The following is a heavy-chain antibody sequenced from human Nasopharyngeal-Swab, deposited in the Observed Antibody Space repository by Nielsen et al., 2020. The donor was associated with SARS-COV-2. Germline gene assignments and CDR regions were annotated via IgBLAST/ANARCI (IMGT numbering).Heavy chain of an antibody. CDR2: IGGSGVHT. V-gene: IGHV3-23*01. J-gene: IGHJ6*02. Sequence: GESLKISCAASGFTFSTYAMTWVRQAPGKGLEWVSSIGGSGVHTYYADSVKGRFTISRDNSKNSLYLQMNSLRAEDTAVYYCARCSPSKCHLGNGLDVWGQGTTVTVSS. CDR3: ARCSPSKCHLGNGLDV. CDR1: GFTFSTYA. D-gene: IGHD2-15*01.